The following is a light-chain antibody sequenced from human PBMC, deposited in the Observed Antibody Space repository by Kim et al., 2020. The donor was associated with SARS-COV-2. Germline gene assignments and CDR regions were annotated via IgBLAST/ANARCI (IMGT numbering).Light chain of an antibody. V-gene: IGLV2-14*01. Sequence: QSALTQPASVSGSPGQSITISCTGTSSDVGGHNTVSWYQQHPGKVPKVIIYNVSKRPSGVSHRISGSKSGNTASLTISGLQAEDEADYYCSSYTLSQTYVFGTGTKVTV. CDR1: SSDVGGHNT. CDR2: NVS. J-gene: IGLJ1*01. CDR3: SSYTLSQTYV.